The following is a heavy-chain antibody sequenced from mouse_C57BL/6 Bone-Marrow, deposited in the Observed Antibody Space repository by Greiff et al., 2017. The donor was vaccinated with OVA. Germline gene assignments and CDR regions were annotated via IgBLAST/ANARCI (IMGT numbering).Heavy chain of an antibody. CDR2: INPNNGGT. V-gene: IGHV1-22*01. J-gene: IGHJ4*01. CDR3: ARGGMVTTWRNAMDY. CDR1: GYTFTDYN. Sequence: EVQLQQSGPELVKPGASVTMSCKASGYTFTDYNMHWVKQSHGKSLEWIGYINPNNGGTSYNQKFKGKATLTVNKSSSTASMELRSLTSEDSAVYYCARGGMVTTWRNAMDYWGQGTSVTVSS. D-gene: IGHD2-2*01.